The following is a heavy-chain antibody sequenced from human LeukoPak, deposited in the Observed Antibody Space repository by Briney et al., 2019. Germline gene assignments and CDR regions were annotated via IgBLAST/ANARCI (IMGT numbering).Heavy chain of an antibody. D-gene: IGHD3-10*02. CDR3: AELGITMIGGV. CDR1: GFTFSNAW. CDR2: ISSSSSTI. V-gene: IGHV3-48*01. J-gene: IGHJ6*04. Sequence: GGSLRLSCAASGFTFSNAWMSWVRQAPGKGLEWVSYISSSSSTIYYADSVKGRFTIPRDNAKNSLYLQMNSLRAEDTAVYYCAELGITMIGGVWGKGTTVTISS.